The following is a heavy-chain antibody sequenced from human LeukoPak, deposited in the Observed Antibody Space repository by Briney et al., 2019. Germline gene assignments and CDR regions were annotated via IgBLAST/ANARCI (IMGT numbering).Heavy chain of an antibody. J-gene: IGHJ4*02. V-gene: IGHV1-24*01. D-gene: IGHD7-27*01. CDR3: ATNFLWGNDY. CDR2: FDPEDGET. CDR1: GYTLTQLS. Sequence: ASVKVSCKVSGYTLTQLSMHWVRQAPGKGPEGRGGFDPEDGETIYAQKFQGRVTMTEDTSTDTAYMELSSLRSEDTAVYYCATNFLWGNDYWGQGTLVTVSS.